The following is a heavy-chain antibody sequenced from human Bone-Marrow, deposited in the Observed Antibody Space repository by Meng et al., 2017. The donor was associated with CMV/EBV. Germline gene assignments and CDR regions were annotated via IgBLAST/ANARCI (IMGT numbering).Heavy chain of an antibody. CDR3: ARDRPHWSMDV. J-gene: IGHJ6*02. CDR1: GFTFSNYG. D-gene: IGHD3-3*01. V-gene: IGHV3-30*02. Sequence: GESLKISCAAPGFTFSNYGMHWVRQAPGKGLEWVAFVRYDGGDKFYADSVKGRFTISRDNSKNTLYLQMNSLRAEDTAVYYCARDRPHWSMDVWGHGTTVTVSS. CDR2: VRYDGGDK.